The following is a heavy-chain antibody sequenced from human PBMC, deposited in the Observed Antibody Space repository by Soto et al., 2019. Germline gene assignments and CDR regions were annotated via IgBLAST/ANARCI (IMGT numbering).Heavy chain of an antibody. Sequence: QVVLEQSGGEVKKPGASVKVSCKASGYTFSGYSITWVRQAPGQGLEWMGRISGYNGNTNYARTLRGRLTLTTDTSTSTAYMELRSLTSDDTAXXXXXXDVFCGGAPACPDXDVWGQG. CDR1: GYTFSGYS. CDR3: XXDVFCGGAPACPDXDV. D-gene: IGHD2-21*01. J-gene: IGHJ6*02. V-gene: IGHV1-18*04. CDR2: ISGYNGNT.